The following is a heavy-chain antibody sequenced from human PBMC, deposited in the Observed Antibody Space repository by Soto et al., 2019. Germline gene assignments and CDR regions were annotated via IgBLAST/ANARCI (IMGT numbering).Heavy chain of an antibody. V-gene: IGHV4-31*03. CDR3: ARYIVATILDAFDI. Sequence: SETLSLTCTVSCGSISSGGYYWSWIRQHPGKGLEWIGYIYYSGSTYYNPSLKSRVTISVDTSKNQFSLKLSSVTAADTAVYYCARYIVATILDAFDIWGQGTMVTVSS. CDR2: IYYSGST. CDR1: CGSISSGGYY. J-gene: IGHJ3*02. D-gene: IGHD5-12*01.